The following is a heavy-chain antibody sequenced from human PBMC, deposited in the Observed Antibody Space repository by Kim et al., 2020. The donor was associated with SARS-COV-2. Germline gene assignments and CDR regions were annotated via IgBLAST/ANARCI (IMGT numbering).Heavy chain of an antibody. D-gene: IGHD3-10*01. Sequence: SVKVSCKASGGTFSSYAINWVRQAPGQGLEWMGGIIPIFGTANYAQKFQGRVTITADESTSTAYMELSSLRSEDTAVYYCARGYYGSGRQTYYYYYYGMDVWGQGTTVTVSS. CDR3: ARGYYGSGRQTYYYYYYGMDV. J-gene: IGHJ6*02. V-gene: IGHV1-69*13. CDR2: IIPIFGTA. CDR1: GGTFSSYA.